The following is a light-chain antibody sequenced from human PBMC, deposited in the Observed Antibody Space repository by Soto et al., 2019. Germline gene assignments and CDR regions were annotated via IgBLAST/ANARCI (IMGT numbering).Light chain of an antibody. CDR2: DNN. V-gene: IGLV1-51*01. J-gene: IGLJ2*01. CDR1: SSNIGNNY. CDR3: GTWDSSLSAVV. Sequence: QEVTISCSGSSSNIGNNYVSWYQQLPGTAPKLLIYDNNKRPSGIPDRFSGSKSGTSATLGITGLQTGDEADYYCGTWDSSLSAVVFGGGTKVTVL.